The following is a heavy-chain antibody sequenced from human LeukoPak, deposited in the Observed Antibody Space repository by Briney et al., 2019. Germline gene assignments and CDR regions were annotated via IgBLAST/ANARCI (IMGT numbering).Heavy chain of an antibody. J-gene: IGHJ4*02. CDR1: GGSISSYY. D-gene: IGHD3-10*01. Sequence: SETLSLTCTVSGGSISSYYWSWIRQPPGKGLEWIGYIYCSGSTNYNPSLKSRVTISVDTSKNQFSLKLSSVTAADTAVYYCARTYGSGLVFDYWGQGTLVTVSS. V-gene: IGHV4-59*01. CDR2: IYCSGST. CDR3: ARTYGSGLVFDY.